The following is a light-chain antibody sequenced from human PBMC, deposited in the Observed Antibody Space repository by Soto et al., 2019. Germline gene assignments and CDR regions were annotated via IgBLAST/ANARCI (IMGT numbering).Light chain of an antibody. V-gene: IGKV1-39*01. J-gene: IGKJ5*01. Sequence: DIQMTQSPSSLSASVGDRVTITCRASQSITTYLNWYRQKPGKAPKLLIYAASSLQSGVPSRFSGSGSETEFTLSISSLQPEDFATYYCQQSYSPPQITFGQGTRLEI. CDR3: QQSYSPPQIT. CDR1: QSITTY. CDR2: AAS.